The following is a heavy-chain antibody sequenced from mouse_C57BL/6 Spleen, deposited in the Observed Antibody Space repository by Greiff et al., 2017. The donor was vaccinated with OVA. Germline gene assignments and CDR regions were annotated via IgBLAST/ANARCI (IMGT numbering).Heavy chain of an antibody. CDR1: GFSLPSYG. CDR2: IWSGGST. CDR3: ARNNGYDAEAMDY. V-gene: IGHV2-2*01. Sequence: QVHVKQSGPGLVQPSQSLSITCTVSGFSLPSYGVHWVRQSPGKGLEWLGVIWSGGSTDYNAAFISRLSISKDNSKSQVFFKMNSLQADDTAIYYCARNNGYDAEAMDYWGQGTSVTVSS. J-gene: IGHJ4*01. D-gene: IGHD2-2*01.